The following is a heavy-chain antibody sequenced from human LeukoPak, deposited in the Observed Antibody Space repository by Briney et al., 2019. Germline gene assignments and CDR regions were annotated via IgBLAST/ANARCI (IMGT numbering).Heavy chain of an antibody. CDR1: GFTFSSYW. CDR2: INSDSIWI. V-gene: IGHV3-21*01. J-gene: IGHJ5*02. CDR3: ARDAGGRTQREGWFDP. D-gene: IGHD1-26*01. Sequence: GGSLRLSCAASGFTFSSYWMHWVRQAPGKGLVWVSSINSDSIWIYYADSVRGRFTISRDNTRNSLYLQMNSLRVEDTAVYYCARDAGGRTQREGWFDPWGQGTLVTVSS.